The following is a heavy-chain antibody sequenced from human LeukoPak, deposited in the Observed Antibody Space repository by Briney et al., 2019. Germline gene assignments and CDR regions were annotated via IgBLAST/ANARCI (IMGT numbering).Heavy chain of an antibody. V-gene: IGHV4-34*01. CDR2: INHSRST. CDR3: ASHQYYYDSSGYHFDY. J-gene: IGHJ4*02. CDR1: GGSFSGYY. Sequence: SETLSLTCAVYGGSFSGYYWSWIRQPPGKGLEWIGEINHSRSTNYNPSLKSRVTISVDTSKNQFSLKLSSVTAADTAVYYCASHQYYYDSSGYHFDYWGQGTLVTVSS. D-gene: IGHD3-22*01.